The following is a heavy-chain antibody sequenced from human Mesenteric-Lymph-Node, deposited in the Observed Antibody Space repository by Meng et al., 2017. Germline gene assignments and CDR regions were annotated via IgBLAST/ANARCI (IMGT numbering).Heavy chain of an antibody. CDR1: GGSIISFY. Sequence: SETLSLTCSVSGGSIISFYWRWIRQSPGKGLEWIGYIYYTGGTTYNPSLRRRVSISVDTSKNQVSRNLKSVTAADPAVYYCARAIVGTTIGYYFDDWGQGTLVTVSS. CDR2: IYYTGGT. D-gene: IGHD1-26*01. V-gene: IGHV4-59*01. CDR3: ARAIVGTTIGYYFDD. J-gene: IGHJ4*02.